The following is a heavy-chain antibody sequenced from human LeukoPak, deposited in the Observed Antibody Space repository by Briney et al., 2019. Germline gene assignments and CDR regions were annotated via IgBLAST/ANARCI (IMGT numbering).Heavy chain of an antibody. CDR2: IKQDGSEK. J-gene: IGHJ4*02. V-gene: IGHV3-7*01. CDR3: ARVGGKYSSSGY. D-gene: IGHD6-6*01. Sequence: GDSLKISCAASGFTFSSYWMSWVRQAPGKGLEWVANIKQDGSEKYYVDSVKGRFTISRDNAKNSLYLQMNSLRAEDTAVYYCARVGGKYSSSGYWGQGTLVTVSS. CDR1: GFTFSSYW.